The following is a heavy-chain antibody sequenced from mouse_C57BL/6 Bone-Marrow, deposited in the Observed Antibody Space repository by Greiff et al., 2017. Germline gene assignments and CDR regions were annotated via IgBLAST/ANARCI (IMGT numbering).Heavy chain of an antibody. CDR2: IDPSDSYT. Sequence: VQLQQPGAELVKPGASVKLSCKASGYTFTSYWMQWVKQRPGQGLEWIGEIDPSDSYTNYNQKFKGKATLTVDTSSSTAYMQLSSLTSEDSAVYYCAGLLSWYFDVWGTGTTVTVSS. CDR1: GYTFTSYW. J-gene: IGHJ1*03. D-gene: IGHD2-3*01. V-gene: IGHV1-50*01. CDR3: AGLLSWYFDV.